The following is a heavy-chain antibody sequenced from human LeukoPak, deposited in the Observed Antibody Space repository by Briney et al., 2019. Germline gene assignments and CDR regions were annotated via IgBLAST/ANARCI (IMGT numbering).Heavy chain of an antibody. J-gene: IGHJ4*02. CDR1: GGSISSGGYS. Sequence: SETLSLTCAVSGGSISSGGYSWSWIRQPPGKGLEWIGYIYHSGSTYYNPSLKSRVTISVDRSKNQFSLKLSSATAADTAVYYCARGLYSSSWYFPDYWGQGTLVTVSS. D-gene: IGHD6-13*01. CDR3: ARGLYSSSWYFPDY. V-gene: IGHV4-30-2*01. CDR2: IYHSGST.